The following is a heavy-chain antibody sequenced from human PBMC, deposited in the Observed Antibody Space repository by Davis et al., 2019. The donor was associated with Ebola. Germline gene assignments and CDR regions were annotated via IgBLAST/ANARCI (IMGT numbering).Heavy chain of an antibody. CDR1: GGSISSSNW. D-gene: IGHD1-26*01. V-gene: IGHV4-4*03. J-gene: IGHJ6*02. CDR3: ARVGILPGRHYGIDV. Sequence: PETLSLTCAVSGGSISSSNWWSWVRQPPGKGLEWIGAIYHSGSTNYNPSLKSRVTISVDKSKNQFSLKLSSVTAADTAVYYCARVGILPGRHYGIDVWGQGTTVTVSS. CDR2: IYHSGST.